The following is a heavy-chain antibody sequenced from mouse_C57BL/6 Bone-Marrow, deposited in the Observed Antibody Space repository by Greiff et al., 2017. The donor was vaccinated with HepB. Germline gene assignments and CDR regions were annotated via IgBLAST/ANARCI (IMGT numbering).Heavy chain of an antibody. D-gene: IGHD1-1*01. Sequence: VKLQQSDAELVKPGASVKISCKVSGYTFTDHTIHWMKQRPEQGLEWIGYIYPRDGSTKYNEKFKGKATLTADKSSSTAYMQLNSLTSEDSAVYFCAKPYGRGNHFDYWGQGTTLTVSS. CDR3: AKPYGRGNHFDY. J-gene: IGHJ2*01. CDR1: GYTFTDHT. CDR2: IYPRDGST. V-gene: IGHV1-78*01.